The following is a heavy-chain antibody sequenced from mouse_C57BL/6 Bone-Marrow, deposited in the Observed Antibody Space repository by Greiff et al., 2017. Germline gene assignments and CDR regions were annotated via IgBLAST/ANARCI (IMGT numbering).Heavy chain of an antibody. J-gene: IGHJ2*01. CDR3: ARRGDYDFDY. D-gene: IGHD2-4*01. V-gene: IGHV1-82*01. Sequence: VQLQQSGPELVKPGASVKISCKASGYAFSSSWMNWVKQRPGKGLEWIGRIYPGDGDTNYNGKFKGKATLTADKSSSTAYMQLSSLTSEDSAVYFCARRGDYDFDYWGQGTTLTVSS. CDR1: GYAFSSSW. CDR2: IYPGDGDT.